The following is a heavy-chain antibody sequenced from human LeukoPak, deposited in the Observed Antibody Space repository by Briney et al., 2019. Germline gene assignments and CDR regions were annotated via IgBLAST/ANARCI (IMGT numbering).Heavy chain of an antibody. V-gene: IGHV1-46*01. CDR3: ARSHIVVGTAPQGAFDI. D-gene: IGHD2-21*02. CDR1: AYTFTSYY. CDR2: INPRDGST. Sequence: GASVKVSCKASAYTFTSYYMHWVRQAPGQGLEWMGIINPRDGSTTYAQNFQGRVTMTRDTSTSTLYMELSSLRSEDTAVYYCARSHIVVGTAPQGAFDIWGQGTLVTVSS. J-gene: IGHJ3*02.